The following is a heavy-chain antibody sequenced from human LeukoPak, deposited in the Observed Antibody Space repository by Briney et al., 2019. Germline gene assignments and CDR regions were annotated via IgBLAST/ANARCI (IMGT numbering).Heavy chain of an antibody. J-gene: IGHJ5*02. CDR1: GGSLSSYY. CDR2: IYYSGST. D-gene: IGHD6-13*01. Sequence: SETLSPTCNVPGGSLSSYYWSWTRKPQGKGLEWFRSIYYSGSTNNNRSLKSRVTPSPDTSKNQFSLKLSSVTAADTAVYYCARWSRSGWYESGNWFYRWGQGTLVTVSS. V-gene: IGHV4-59*01. CDR3: ARWSRSGWYESGNWFYR.